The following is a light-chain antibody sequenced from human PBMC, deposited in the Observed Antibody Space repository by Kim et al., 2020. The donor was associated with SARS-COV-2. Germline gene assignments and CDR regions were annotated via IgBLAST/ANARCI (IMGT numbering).Light chain of an antibody. CDR3: QVWDTSSGYHYV. J-gene: IGLJ1*01. V-gene: IGLV3-21*03. CDR1: KIGSNS. Sequence: PGKPDRITCGGDKIGSNSVHWYQMKPGQAPVLVTYVDSDRHSEIPERFYGSKSRNTATLTINEVEAGDEADYYCQVWDTSSGYHYVFGTGTKVTVL. CDR2: VDS.